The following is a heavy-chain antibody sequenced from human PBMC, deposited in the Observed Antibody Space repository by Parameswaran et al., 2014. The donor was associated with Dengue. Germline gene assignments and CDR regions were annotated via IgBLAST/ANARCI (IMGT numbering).Heavy chain of an antibody. V-gene: IGHV4-59*01. D-gene: IGHD3-10*01. Sequence: VRQAPGKGLEWIGYIYYSGSTNYNPSLKSRVTISVDTSKNQFSLKLSSVTAADTAVYYCAGAMARGVIITYYYYGMDVWGQGTTVTVSS. CDR2: IYYSGST. J-gene: IGHJ6*02. CDR3: AGAMARGVIITYYYYGMDV.